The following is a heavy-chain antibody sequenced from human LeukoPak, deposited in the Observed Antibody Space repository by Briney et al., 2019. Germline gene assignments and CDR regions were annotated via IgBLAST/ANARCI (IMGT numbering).Heavy chain of an antibody. V-gene: IGHV4-34*01. CDR2: INHSGGT. CDR1: GGSFSGYY. D-gene: IGHD4-17*01. J-gene: IGHJ4*02. CDR3: ARGGHGGDYFDY. Sequence: PSETLSLTCAVYGGSFSGYYWSWIRQPPGKGLEWIGEINHSGGTNYNPSLKSRVTISVDTSKNQFSLKLSSVTAADTAVYYCARGGHGGDYFDYWGQGTLVTVSS.